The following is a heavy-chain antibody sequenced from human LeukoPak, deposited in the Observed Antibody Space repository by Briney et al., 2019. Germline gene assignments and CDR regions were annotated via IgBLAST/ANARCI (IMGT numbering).Heavy chain of an antibody. Sequence: GESLKISCRVFGYAFANYWIGWVRQVPGKGLEWMRIIYPGDSDTRYSPSFQGQVTISADKSISTAYLQWSSLKASDTAMYYCARLGIVGATASPDAFDIWGQGTMVTVSS. CDR2: IYPGDSDT. CDR1: GYAFANYW. D-gene: IGHD1-26*01. J-gene: IGHJ3*02. CDR3: ARLGIVGATASPDAFDI. V-gene: IGHV5-51*01.